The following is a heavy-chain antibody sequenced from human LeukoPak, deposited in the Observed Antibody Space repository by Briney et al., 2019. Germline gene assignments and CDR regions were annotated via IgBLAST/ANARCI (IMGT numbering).Heavy chain of an antibody. CDR2: INAGNGNT. V-gene: IGHV1-3*01. Sequence: ASVKVSCKASGYTFTSYAMHWVRQAPGQRLEWMGWINAGNGNTKYSQKFQGRVTITRDTSASTAYMELSSLRSEDTAVYYCAREVEWELLLDYWGQGTLVTVSS. J-gene: IGHJ4*02. D-gene: IGHD1-26*01. CDR3: AREVEWELLLDY. CDR1: GYTFTSYA.